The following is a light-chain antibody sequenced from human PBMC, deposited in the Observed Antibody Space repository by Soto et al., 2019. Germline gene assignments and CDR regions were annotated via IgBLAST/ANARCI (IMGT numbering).Light chain of an antibody. Sequence: QSALTQPASVSGSPGQSITISCTGTSSDVGGYNYVSWYQQHPGKAPKLMIYDVSNRPSGVSNRFSGSKSGNTASLTISGRPAEDEADYYCSSYTSSSTPVFGTGTKVTVL. J-gene: IGLJ1*01. CDR1: SSDVGGYNY. V-gene: IGLV2-14*01. CDR3: SSYTSSSTPV. CDR2: DVS.